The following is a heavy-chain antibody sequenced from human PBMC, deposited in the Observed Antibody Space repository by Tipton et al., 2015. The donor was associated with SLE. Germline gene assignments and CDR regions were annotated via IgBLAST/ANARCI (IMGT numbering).Heavy chain of an antibody. CDR1: GGSISTYY. CDR2: MYYGGST. V-gene: IGHV4-59*08. CDR3: ARSLAWGEIDY. D-gene: IGHD3-16*01. J-gene: IGHJ4*02. Sequence: PSLTCTVSGGSISTYYWSWIRQPPGKGLEWIGYMYYGGSTNYKPSLKSRVTISVDTSKNQFSLKLSSVTAADTAVYYCARSLAWGEIDYWGQGTLVTVSS.